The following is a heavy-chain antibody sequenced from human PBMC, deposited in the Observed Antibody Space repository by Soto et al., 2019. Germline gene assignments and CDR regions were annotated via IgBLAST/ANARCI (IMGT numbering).Heavy chain of an antibody. CDR1: GGTFSSYA. J-gene: IGHJ6*02. CDR2: IIPIFGTA. CDR3: ARDNILWFGELLSDTKTYGMDV. V-gene: IGHV1-69*01. Sequence: KVSCKASGGTFSSYAISWVRQAPGQGLEWMGGIIPIFGTANYAQKFQGRVTITADESTSTAYMELSSLRSEDTAVYYCARDNILWFGELLSDTKTYGMDVWGQGTTVTVSS. D-gene: IGHD3-10*01.